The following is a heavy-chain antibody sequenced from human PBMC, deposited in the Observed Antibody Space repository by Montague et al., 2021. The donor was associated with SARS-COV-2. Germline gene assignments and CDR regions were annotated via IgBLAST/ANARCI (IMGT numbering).Heavy chain of an antibody. CDR2: INHGGST. CDR1: GGSLSDYH. D-gene: IGHD1-1*01. V-gene: IGHV4-34*01. CDR3: ARGAPGY. J-gene: IGHJ4*02. Sequence: SETLSLTCAVYGGSLSDYHWTWIRQSPGAGLGWIGQINHGGSTKYNPSLTRKVTISIDTSKKQFSLKLTSVTAADTAVYYCARGAPGYWGQGTLVTVSS.